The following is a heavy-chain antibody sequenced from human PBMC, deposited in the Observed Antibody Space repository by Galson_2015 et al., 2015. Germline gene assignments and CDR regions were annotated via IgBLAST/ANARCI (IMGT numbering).Heavy chain of an antibody. CDR3: AKASSNDY. J-gene: IGHJ4*02. CDR1: GFTFSNYA. V-gene: IGHV3-23*01. D-gene: IGHD3-10*01. Sequence: SLRLSCAASGFTFSNYAMSWVRQAPGKGLEWVSAISGSGGSTYYADSVKGRFTISRDNSKNTLHLQMNSLRVEDTAVYYCAKASSNDYWGQGTLVTVSS. CDR2: ISGSGGST.